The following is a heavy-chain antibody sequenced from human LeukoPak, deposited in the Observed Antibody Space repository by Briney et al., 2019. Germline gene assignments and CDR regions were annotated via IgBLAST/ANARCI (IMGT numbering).Heavy chain of an antibody. CDR2: IWYDGSNK. CDR1: GFTFSSYG. D-gene: IGHD6-13*01. J-gene: IGHJ4*02. CDR3: ARAPERYSSSWYYFDY. Sequence: GGSLRLSCAASGFTFSSYGMHWVRQAPGKGLEWVAVIWYDGSNKNYADSVKGRFTISRDNSKNTLYLQMNSLRAEDTAVYYCARAPERYSSSWYYFDYWGQGTLVSVSS. V-gene: IGHV3-33*01.